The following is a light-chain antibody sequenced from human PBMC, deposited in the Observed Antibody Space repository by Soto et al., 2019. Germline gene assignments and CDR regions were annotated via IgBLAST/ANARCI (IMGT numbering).Light chain of an antibody. CDR3: QQSYIATWT. CDR1: QPVTNY. V-gene: IGKV1-39*01. CDR2: APS. Sequence: DTQMTQSPSSLCASVGDRATITCRASQPVTNYLSGYQQKPGKAPKLFIYAPSRLQSRVPSKFIGVGSGTYFTLTISILIPEDFATYYFQQSYIATWTFGQGTKVDIK. J-gene: IGKJ1*01.